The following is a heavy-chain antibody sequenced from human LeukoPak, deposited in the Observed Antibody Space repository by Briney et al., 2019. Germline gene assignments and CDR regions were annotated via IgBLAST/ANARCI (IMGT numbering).Heavy chain of an antibody. V-gene: IGHV3-23*01. J-gene: IGHJ4*02. Sequence: GVSLRLSCAASGFTFSSYAMSWVRQAPGKGLEWVSTISGSDGSTYYADSVKGRFTISRDNSKNTLYLQMDSLRAEDTAAYYCAKDRSGGSPYYFDYWGQGTLVTVSS. CDR2: ISGSDGST. CDR1: GFTFSSYA. D-gene: IGHD6-6*01. CDR3: AKDRSGGSPYYFDY.